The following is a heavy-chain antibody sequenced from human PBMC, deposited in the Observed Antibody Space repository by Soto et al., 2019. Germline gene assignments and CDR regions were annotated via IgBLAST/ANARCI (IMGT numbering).Heavy chain of an antibody. J-gene: IGHJ6*02. D-gene: IGHD3-16*01. CDR2: IYYSGST. CDR3: ARQGLGGTHGLVDV. Sequence: SEALSLTCTVSGGSISSSSYYWGWIRQPPGKGLEWIGSIYYSGSTYYNPSLKSRVTISVDTSKNQFSLKLTSVTVADTALYYCARQGLGGTHGLVDVWGQGTTVTVSS. CDR1: GGSISSSSYY. V-gene: IGHV4-39*01.